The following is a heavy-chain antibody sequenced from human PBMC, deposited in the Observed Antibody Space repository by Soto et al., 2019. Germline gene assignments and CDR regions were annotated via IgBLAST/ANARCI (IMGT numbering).Heavy chain of an antibody. Sequence: PGGSLRLSCAASGFTFSSYAMHWVRQAPGKGLEWVAVISYDGSNKYYADSVKGRFTISRDNSKNTLYLQMNSLRAEDTAVYYCARLYSSGRGVVYRGQGTLVTVCS. CDR2: ISYDGSNK. J-gene: IGHJ4*02. D-gene: IGHD6-25*01. V-gene: IGHV3-30-3*01. CDR3: ARLYSSGRGVVY. CDR1: GFTFSSYA.